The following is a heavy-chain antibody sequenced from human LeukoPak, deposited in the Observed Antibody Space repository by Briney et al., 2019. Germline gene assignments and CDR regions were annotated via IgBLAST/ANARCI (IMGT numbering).Heavy chain of an antibody. V-gene: IGHV4-4*02. J-gene: IGHJ4*02. D-gene: IGHD3-10*01. CDR2: INHSGST. Sequence: SGTLSLTCAVSGGSISSSNWWSWVRQPPGKGLEWIGEINHSGSTNYNPSLKSRVTISVDTSKNQFSLKLSSVTAADTAVYYCAREFRSAGFDYWGQGTLVTVSS. CDR1: GGSISSSNW. CDR3: AREFRSAGFDY.